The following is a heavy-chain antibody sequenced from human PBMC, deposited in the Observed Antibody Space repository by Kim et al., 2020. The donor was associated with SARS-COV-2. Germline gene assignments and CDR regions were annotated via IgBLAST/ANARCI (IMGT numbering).Heavy chain of an antibody. CDR1: GFTFSSFW. CDR3: VIDSYYYYGMDV. J-gene: IGHJ6*02. D-gene: IGHD2-21*01. Sequence: GGSLRLSCAASGFTFSSFWMHWVRQAPGKGLVWVARINSDGTSARHADSVKGRFTISRDNAKKTLYMAMNSLRAEDTAVYYCVIDSYYYYGMDVWGQGTT. V-gene: IGHV3-74*01. CDR2: INSDGTSA.